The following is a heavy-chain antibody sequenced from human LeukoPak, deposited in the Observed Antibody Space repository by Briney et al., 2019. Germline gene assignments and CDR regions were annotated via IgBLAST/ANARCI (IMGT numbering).Heavy chain of an antibody. CDR1: GFTFDDYA. D-gene: IGHD2-2*01. V-gene: IGHV3-9*01. J-gene: IGHJ3*02. CDR3: AKGVYQLLGNDAFDI. CDR2: ISWNSGSI. Sequence: GRSLRLSCAASGFTFDDYAMHWVRRAPGKGLEWVSGISWNSGSIGYADSVKGRFTISRDNAKNSLYLQMNSLRAEDTALYYCAKGVYQLLGNDAFDIWGQGTMVTVSS.